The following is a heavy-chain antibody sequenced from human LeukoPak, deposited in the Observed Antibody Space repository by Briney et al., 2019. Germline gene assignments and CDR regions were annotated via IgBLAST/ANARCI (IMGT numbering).Heavy chain of an antibody. CDR2: IKRKTDGGTT. V-gene: IGHV3-15*01. D-gene: IGHD1-1*01. CDR1: GFTSINAW. CDR3: VTARRNANGHFPFDY. Sequence: PGGSLRLSCAASGFTSINAWMTWVRQVPGKGLEWVGRIKRKTDGGTTDFAAPVTGRFTISRDDSKDMMILQMDSLKTEDKAVYYCVTARRNANGHFPFDYWGQGALVAVS. J-gene: IGHJ4*02.